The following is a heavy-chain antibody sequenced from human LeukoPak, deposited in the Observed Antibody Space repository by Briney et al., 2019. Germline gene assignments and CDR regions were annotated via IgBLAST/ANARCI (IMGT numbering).Heavy chain of an antibody. CDR2: IYYSGST. J-gene: IGHJ4*02. D-gene: IGHD6-19*01. CDR1: GGSISSYY. CDR3: AREAAVAPVPDY. V-gene: IGHV4-59*12. Sequence: SGTLSLTCTVSGGSISSYYWSWIRQPPGKGLEWIGYIYYSGSTNYNPSLKSRISISVDTSKNQFSLKLSSVTAADTAVYYCAREAAVAPVPDYWGQGTLVTVSA.